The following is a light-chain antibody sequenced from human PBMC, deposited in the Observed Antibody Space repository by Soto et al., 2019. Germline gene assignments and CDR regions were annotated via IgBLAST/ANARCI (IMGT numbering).Light chain of an antibody. CDR1: NIGSKS. CDR2: YDS. J-gene: IGLJ1*01. V-gene: IGLV3-21*04. CDR3: LLWHSSSDHGV. Sequence: SYELTQPPSVSVAPGKTARITCGGNNIGSKSVHWYQQKPGQAPVLVIYYDSDRPSGIPERFSGSNSGNTATLTISRVEAGDEADYYCLLWHSSSDHGVFGTGTKLTVL.